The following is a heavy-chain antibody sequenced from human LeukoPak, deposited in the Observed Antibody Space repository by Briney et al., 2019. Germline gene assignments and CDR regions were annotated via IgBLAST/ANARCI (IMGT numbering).Heavy chain of an antibody. CDR1: GVSFSYYH. D-gene: IGHD3-10*01. Sequence: AETLSLTCTVSGVSFSYYHWSWIRQSPEKGLEWIGYISYSGGTNYNPSFTSRVTISVDTFKNQFSLKLSSVTAADTAVYYCASWGLIRGVIDYWGQGTLVTVSS. CDR2: ISYSGGT. V-gene: IGHV4-59*08. J-gene: IGHJ4*02. CDR3: ASWGLIRGVIDY.